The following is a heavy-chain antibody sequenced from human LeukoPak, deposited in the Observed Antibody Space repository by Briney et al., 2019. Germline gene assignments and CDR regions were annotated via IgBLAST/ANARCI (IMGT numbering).Heavy chain of an antibody. V-gene: IGHV3-48*04. CDR1: GFTFGGYS. Sequence: GGALRLSCAASGFTFGGYSMNWFRQAPGMGLEWVSYISSSSDSIYYADSVKGRFTVSRDNAKNSLYLQMNSLRAEDTAIYYCARDDYDNSGSYWGQGTLVTVSS. D-gene: IGHD3-22*01. J-gene: IGHJ4*02. CDR3: ARDDYDNSGSY. CDR2: ISSSSDSI.